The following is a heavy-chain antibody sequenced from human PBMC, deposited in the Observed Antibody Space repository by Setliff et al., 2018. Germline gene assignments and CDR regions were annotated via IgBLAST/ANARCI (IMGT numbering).Heavy chain of an antibody. J-gene: IGHJ6*03. Sequence: PGGSLRLSCGASGFTFSRYWMYWVRQVPGKGLVWVSRINPDGTITNYADSVKGRFTISRDNAKYTLYLQMNSLRGEDTAVYFCASIDWGENFYNMDVWGKGTTVTVSS. CDR2: INPDGTIT. D-gene: IGHD7-27*01. V-gene: IGHV3-74*01. CDR3: ASIDWGENFYNMDV. CDR1: GFTFSRYW.